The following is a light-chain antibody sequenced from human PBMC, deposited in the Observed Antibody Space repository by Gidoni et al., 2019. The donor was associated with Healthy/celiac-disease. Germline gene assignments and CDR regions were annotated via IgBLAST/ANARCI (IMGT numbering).Light chain of an antibody. Sequence: EMVMTQSPGTLSVSPGESVTLSCRASQRVGTHLALYRQKPGQAPRLVIYDSSTRAAAIPARFSGSGSGTEFTLTISSLQSEDSAIYYCQHYSEWPPWTFGRGTMVEIK. V-gene: IGKV3-15*01. CDR2: DSS. J-gene: IGKJ1*01. CDR3: QHYSEWPPWT. CDR1: QRVGTH.